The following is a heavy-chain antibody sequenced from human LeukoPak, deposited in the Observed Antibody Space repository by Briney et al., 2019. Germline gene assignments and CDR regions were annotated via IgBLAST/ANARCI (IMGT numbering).Heavy chain of an antibody. Sequence: NPGGSLRLSCAASGFTFDDYGMSWVRQAPGKGLEWVSSISSSSSYIYYADSVKGRFTISRDNAKNSLYLQMNSLRAEDTAVYYCARKNPYYDFWSGYYMTPSRYYMDVWGKGTTVTVSS. V-gene: IGHV3-21*01. CDR3: ARKNPYYDFWSGYYMTPSRYYMDV. D-gene: IGHD3-3*01. J-gene: IGHJ6*03. CDR2: ISSSSSYI. CDR1: GFTFDDYG.